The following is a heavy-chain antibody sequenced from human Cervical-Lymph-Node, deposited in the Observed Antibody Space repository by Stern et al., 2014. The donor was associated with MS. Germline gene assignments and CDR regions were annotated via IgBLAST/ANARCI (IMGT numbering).Heavy chain of an antibody. J-gene: IGHJ3*02. CDR2: IRAYNGNT. Sequence: VQLVESGAEVKKPGASVKVSCKASGYTFTSYGISWVRQAPGQGLEWMGWIRAYNGNTNYAQELQGSVNMTADTSTSTSYMELRSRIVDDTAVYYCARGLLGSENAFDIWGQGTMVTVSS. CDR1: GYTFTSYG. V-gene: IGHV1-18*01. CDR3: ARGLLGSENAFDI. D-gene: IGHD2-15*01.